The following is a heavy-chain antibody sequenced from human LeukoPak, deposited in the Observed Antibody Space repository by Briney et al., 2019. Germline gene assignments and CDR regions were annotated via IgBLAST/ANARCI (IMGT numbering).Heavy chain of an antibody. Sequence: ASVKVSCKASGYTFTGYYMHWVRQAPGQGLEWMGWINPNSGGTNYAQKFQGWVTMTRDASISTAYMELSRLRSDDTAVYYCAVIAAAAGIFRYWGLGTLVTVSS. CDR3: AVIAAAAGIFRY. V-gene: IGHV1-2*04. CDR2: INPNSGGT. CDR1: GYTFTGYY. D-gene: IGHD6-13*01. J-gene: IGHJ4*02.